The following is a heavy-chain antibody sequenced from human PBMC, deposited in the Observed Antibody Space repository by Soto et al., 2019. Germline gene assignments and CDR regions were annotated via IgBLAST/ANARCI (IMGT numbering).Heavy chain of an antibody. J-gene: IGHJ5*02. CDR1: GGSVSSGSYY. V-gene: IGHV4-61*01. D-gene: IGHD6-6*01. CDR3: ARDRSIAASPGDNWFDP. CDR2: IYYSGST. Sequence: SETMYLTCTVSGGSVSSGSYYWSWIRQPPGKGLEWIGYIYYSGSTNYNPSLKSRVTISVDTSKNQFSLKLSSVTAADTAVYYCARDRSIAASPGDNWFDPWGQGTLVTVSS.